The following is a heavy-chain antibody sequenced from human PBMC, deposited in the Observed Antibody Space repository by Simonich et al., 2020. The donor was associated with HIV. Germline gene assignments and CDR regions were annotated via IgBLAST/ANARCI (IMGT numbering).Heavy chain of an antibody. J-gene: IGHJ3*01. Sequence: EVQLAESGGGLVQPGGSLRLSCVASGFTFSRHWMSWVRQAPGKGLERGANIKKDGSEKYYVDSVKGRFTISRDNAKNSLYLEMNSLRVEDTAVYYCARDNSDWGQGTQVTVSS. CDR2: IKKDGSEK. D-gene: IGHD4-4*01. CDR3: ARDNSD. V-gene: IGHV3-7*01. CDR1: GFTFSRHW.